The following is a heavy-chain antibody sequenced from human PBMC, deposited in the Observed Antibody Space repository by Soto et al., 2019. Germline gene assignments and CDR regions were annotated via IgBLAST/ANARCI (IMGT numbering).Heavy chain of an antibody. V-gene: IGHV4-39*01. D-gene: IGHD6-19*01. CDR1: GGSISSSSYY. Sequence: QLQLQESGPGLVKPSETLSLTCTVSGGSISSSSYYWGWIRQPPGKGLEWIGSIYYSGSTYYNPSLKSRVTISVDTSKNQFSLKLSSVTAADTAVYYCARQSVAEGGGFDYWGQGTLVTVSS. J-gene: IGHJ4*02. CDR2: IYYSGST. CDR3: ARQSVAEGGGFDY.